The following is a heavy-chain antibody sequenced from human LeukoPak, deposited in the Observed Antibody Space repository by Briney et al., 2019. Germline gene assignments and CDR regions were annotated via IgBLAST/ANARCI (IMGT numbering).Heavy chain of an antibody. Sequence: GGSLRLSCAASGFTFSSYSMNWVRQAPGKGLEWVSSISSSSTYIYYADSVKGRFTISRDNAKNSLYLQMNSLRAEDTAVYYCAREKQWLGHYFDYWGQGTLVTVSS. V-gene: IGHV3-21*01. CDR1: GFTFSSYS. D-gene: IGHD6-19*01. CDR2: ISSSSTYI. J-gene: IGHJ4*02. CDR3: AREKQWLGHYFDY.